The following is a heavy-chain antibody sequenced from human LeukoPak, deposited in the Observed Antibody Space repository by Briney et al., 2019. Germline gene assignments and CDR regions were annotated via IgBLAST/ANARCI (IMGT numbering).Heavy chain of an antibody. D-gene: IGHD3-22*01. CDR1: GGSIFSYY. CDR2: IYPNGIT. J-gene: IGHJ2*01. V-gene: IGHV4-4*08. Sequence: SETLSLTCTVSGGSIFSYYWNWIRQPPGKGLEWIGYIYPNGITSYNPSLRSRGTISIATSNKQFSLRLRYVTAPDTAIYYCASRAYYDTSGYYPTSGYFDLWGRGTLVTVSS. CDR3: ASRAYYDTSGYYPTSGYFDL.